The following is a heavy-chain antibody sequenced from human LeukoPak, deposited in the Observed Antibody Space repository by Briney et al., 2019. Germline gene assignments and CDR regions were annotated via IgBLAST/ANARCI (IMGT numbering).Heavy chain of an antibody. CDR2: ISVDGIHK. CDR1: GFTFSNSV. D-gene: IGHD6-25*01. J-gene: IGHJ6*04. Sequence: PGGSLRLSCAASGFTFSNSVFHWVRQAPVKGLEWVAVISVDGIHKSYADSVKGRFTISRDNSKNTVYLQMDSQRVEDTAVYYCAREGYTSGAAGGMDVWGRGTTVAVSS. CDR3: AREGYTSGAAGGMDV. V-gene: IGHV3-30*03.